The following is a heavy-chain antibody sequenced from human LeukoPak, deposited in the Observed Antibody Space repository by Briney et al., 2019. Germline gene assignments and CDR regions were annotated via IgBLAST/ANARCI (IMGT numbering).Heavy chain of an antibody. J-gene: IGHJ4*02. Sequence: GGSLRLSCAASGFTFSSYSMSWVRQAPGKGLEWVSAISSSGGNTYYADSVRGRFTISRDNSKNTLYPQMNSLRADGTAVYFCAAEVSPKVFDYRGQGTLVTVSS. V-gene: IGHV3-23*01. CDR1: GFTFSSYS. CDR3: AAEVSPKVFDY. CDR2: ISSSGGNT.